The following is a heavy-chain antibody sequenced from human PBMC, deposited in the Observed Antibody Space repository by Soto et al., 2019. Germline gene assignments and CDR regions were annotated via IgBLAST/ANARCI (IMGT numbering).Heavy chain of an antibody. Sequence: PSETLSLTCTVSGGSISSYYWSWIRQPPGKGLEWIGYIYYSGSTNYNPSLKSRVTISVDTSKNQFSLKLSSVTAADTAVYYCARHSSHYGDYEGGYYHYFMDFRGKGTTVTVSS. CDR2: IYYSGST. D-gene: IGHD4-17*01. CDR3: ARHSSHYGDYEGGYYHYFMDF. V-gene: IGHV4-59*08. CDR1: GGSISSYY. J-gene: IGHJ6*03.